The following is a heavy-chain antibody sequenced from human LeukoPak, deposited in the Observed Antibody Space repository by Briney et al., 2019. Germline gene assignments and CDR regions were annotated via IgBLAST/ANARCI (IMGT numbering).Heavy chain of an antibody. CDR3: ARDPAPGDV. CDR1: GFTFSSYN. Sequence: GGSLRLSCGASGFTFSSYNMNWVRQAPGKGLEWVSSITSSSYTYYVDSVKGRFTISRGNAKGSLYLQMNSLRAEDTAVYYCARDPAPGDVWGQGTTVTVSS. CDR2: ITSSSYT. J-gene: IGHJ6*02. V-gene: IGHV3-21*01.